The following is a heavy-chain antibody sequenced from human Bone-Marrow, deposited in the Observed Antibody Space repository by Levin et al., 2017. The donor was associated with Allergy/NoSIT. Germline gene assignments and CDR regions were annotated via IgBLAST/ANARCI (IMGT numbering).Heavy chain of an antibody. Sequence: SETLSLTCTVSGGSISSYYWSWIRQPPGKGLEWIGYIYYRGSTNYNPSLKSRVTISVDTSKNQFSLKLSSVTAADTAVYYCARGSPGRLPPITIFGVVREIYYYGMDVWGQGTTVTVSS. J-gene: IGHJ6*02. V-gene: IGHV4-59*01. CDR3: ARGSPGRLPPITIFGVVREIYYYGMDV. CDR1: GGSISSYY. CDR2: IYYRGST. D-gene: IGHD3-3*01.